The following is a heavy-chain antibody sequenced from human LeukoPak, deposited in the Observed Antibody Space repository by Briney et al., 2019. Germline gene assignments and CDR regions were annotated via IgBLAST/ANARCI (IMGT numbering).Heavy chain of an antibody. CDR3: ATVVGYYDSSGYKGFDP. CDR1: GGTFSSYA. Sequence: SVKVSCKASGGTFSSYAISWVRQAPGQGLEWMGGIIPIFGTANYAQKFQGRVTITADESTSTAYMELSSLRSEDTAVYYCATVVGYYDSSGYKGFDPWGQGTLVTVSS. CDR2: IIPIFGTA. V-gene: IGHV1-69*13. D-gene: IGHD3-22*01. J-gene: IGHJ5*02.